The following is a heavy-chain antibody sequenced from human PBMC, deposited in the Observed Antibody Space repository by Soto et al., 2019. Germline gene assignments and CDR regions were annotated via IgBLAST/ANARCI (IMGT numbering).Heavy chain of an antibody. V-gene: IGHV3-7*01. J-gene: IGHJ4*02. Sequence: VQLVESGGDLVQPGGSLRLSCAASGFTFSNYWMNWVRQAPGKGLQWVANIKEDGTERSYVDSVEGRFIISRDNVKSSLYLQMSSLRADDTAVYYCARGTVEPGLDYWGQGTLVTVSS. CDR2: IKEDGTER. D-gene: IGHD1-26*01. CDR1: GFTFSNYW. CDR3: ARGTVEPGLDY.